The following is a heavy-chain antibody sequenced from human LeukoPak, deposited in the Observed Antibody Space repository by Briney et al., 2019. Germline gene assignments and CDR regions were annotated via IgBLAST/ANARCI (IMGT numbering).Heavy chain of an antibody. CDR3: ARDLRSGWYGEDHDY. Sequence: GGSLRLSCAASGFTVSSNYMSWVRQAPGKGLEWVSSISSSSSYIYYADSVKGRFTISRDNAKNSLYLQMNSLRAEDTAVYYCARDLRSGWYGEDHDYWGQGTLVTVSS. J-gene: IGHJ4*02. V-gene: IGHV3-21*01. CDR2: ISSSSSYI. CDR1: GFTVSSNY. D-gene: IGHD6-19*01.